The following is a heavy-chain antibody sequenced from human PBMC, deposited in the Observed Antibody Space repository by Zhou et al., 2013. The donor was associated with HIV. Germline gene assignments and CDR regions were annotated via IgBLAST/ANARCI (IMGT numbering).Heavy chain of an antibody. D-gene: IGHD2-15*01. CDR1: GGTFNKYG. CDR2: IIPVFGTP. V-gene: IGHV1-69*01. CDR3: ARGTRVAVLLGSWFHP. Sequence: VQLVQSGAEVKKPGSSVKVSCKVSGGTFNKYGINWVRQAPGQGPEWMGGIIPVFGTPNYAQKFQGRVTITTDESTSTAYMELNSLNSEDTAVYFCARGTRVAVLLGSWFHPWGQGTPVIVSS. J-gene: IGHJ5*02.